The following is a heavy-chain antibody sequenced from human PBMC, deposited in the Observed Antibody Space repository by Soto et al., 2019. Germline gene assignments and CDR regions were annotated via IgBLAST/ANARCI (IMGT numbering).Heavy chain of an antibody. Sequence: SETLSLTCTVSGGSISSYYWSWIRQPPGKGLEWIGYIYYSGSTNYNPSLKSRVTISVHTSKNQFSLKLSSVTAADTAVYYCARGVNFEYFFDYWGQGTLVTVSS. J-gene: IGHJ4*02. D-gene: IGHD6-13*01. V-gene: IGHV4-59*01. CDR2: IYYSGST. CDR1: GGSISSYY. CDR3: ARGVNFEYFFDY.